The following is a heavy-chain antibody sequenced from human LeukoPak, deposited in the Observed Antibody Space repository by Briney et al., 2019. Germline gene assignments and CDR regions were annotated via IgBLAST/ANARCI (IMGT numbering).Heavy chain of an antibody. V-gene: IGHV4-59*01. Sequence: PSETLSLTCTVSGGSISCYYWSWIRQPPGKVLEWIGYLFYSGSTNYNPSLQNRVTISADTSKNQFSLKLSSVTAADTAVYFCARGGALSVVSLWGQGTLVTVSS. J-gene: IGHJ4*02. CDR2: LFYSGST. CDR3: ARGGALSVVSL. D-gene: IGHD4-23*01. CDR1: GGSISCYY.